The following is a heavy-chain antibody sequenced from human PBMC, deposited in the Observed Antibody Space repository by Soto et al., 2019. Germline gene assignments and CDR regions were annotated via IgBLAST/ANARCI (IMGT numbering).Heavy chain of an antibody. J-gene: IGHJ5*02. D-gene: IGHD2-2*01. Sequence: ASVKVSCKASGYTFTSYGISWVRQAPGQGLEWMGWISAYNGNTNYAQKLQGRVTMTTDTSTSTAYMELRSLRSDDTAVYYCASCRSSTSCQDPCGQGTLVPVSS. V-gene: IGHV1-18*01. CDR2: ISAYNGNT. CDR1: GYTFTSYG. CDR3: ASCRSSTSCQDP.